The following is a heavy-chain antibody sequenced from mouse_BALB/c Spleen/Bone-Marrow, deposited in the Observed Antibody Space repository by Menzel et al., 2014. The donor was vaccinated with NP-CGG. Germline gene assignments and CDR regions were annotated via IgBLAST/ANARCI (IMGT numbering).Heavy chain of an antibody. CDR2: ISSGGSYT. CDR3: ARPPYYGSSEWYFDV. J-gene: IGHJ1*01. CDR1: GFTFSSYA. Sequence: EVMLVESGGGLVKPGGSLKLSCAASGFTFSSYAMSWVRQTPEKRLEWVATISSGGSYTYYPDSVKGRFTIPRDNAKNSLYLQMSSLRSEDTAMYYCARPPYYGSSEWYFDVWGAGTTVTVSS. D-gene: IGHD1-1*01. V-gene: IGHV5-9-1*01.